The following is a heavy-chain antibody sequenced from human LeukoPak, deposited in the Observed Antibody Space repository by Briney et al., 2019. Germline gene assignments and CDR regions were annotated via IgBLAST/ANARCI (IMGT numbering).Heavy chain of an antibody. CDR1: GFTLSSYS. Sequence: GGCLRLSCAASGFTLSSYSMGGVRQAPGRGVGWVSAISGSGGSTYYADSVRGRFTLSTDHTKNTLYLQMNSLRPEHTAVYYCAKNGWFGELYHQDYWGQGTLVTVSS. J-gene: IGHJ4*02. D-gene: IGHD3-10*01. V-gene: IGHV3-23*01. CDR3: AKNGWFGELYHQDY. CDR2: ISGSGGST.